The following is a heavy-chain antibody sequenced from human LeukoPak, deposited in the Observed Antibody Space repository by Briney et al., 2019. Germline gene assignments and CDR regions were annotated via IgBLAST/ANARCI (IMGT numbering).Heavy chain of an antibody. D-gene: IGHD2-21*02. CDR1: GFTFSSYS. V-gene: IGHV3-21*01. J-gene: IGHJ4*02. CDR3: ARLAYCGGDCYSGFDY. Sequence: GGSLRLSCAASGFTFSSYSMNWVRQAPGKGLEWVSSISSSSSYIYYADSVKGRFTISRDNAKNSLYLQMNSLRAEDTAVYYCARLAYCGGDCYSGFDYWGQGTLVTVSS. CDR2: ISSSSSYI.